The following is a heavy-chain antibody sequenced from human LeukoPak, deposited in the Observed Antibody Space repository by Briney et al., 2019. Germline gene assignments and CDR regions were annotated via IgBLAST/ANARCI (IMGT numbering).Heavy chain of an antibody. J-gene: IGHJ4*02. V-gene: IGHV5-51*01. CDR1: GYSFTNYW. Sequence: GESLKISCKGSGYSFTNYWIGWVRQMPGKGLEWMGIIYPGDSGTKYSPSFQGQVTISADKSISTAYLQWGILKASDTAMYYCARLGGSGSYYSFDYWGQGTLVTVSS. D-gene: IGHD3-10*01. CDR3: ARLGGSGSYYSFDY. CDR2: IYPGDSGT.